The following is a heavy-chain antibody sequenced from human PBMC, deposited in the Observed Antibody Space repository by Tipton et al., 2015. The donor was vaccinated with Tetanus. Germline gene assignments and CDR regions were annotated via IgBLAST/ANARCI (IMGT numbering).Heavy chain of an antibody. CDR2: VNQAGNT. Sequence: LRLSCAVYGGSFTDYSWSWIRQPPGQGLEWIGEVNQAGNTDYIPSLKGRVTMSLDTSKSQLSLNLSSVTDADTAVYYCARGPRARMNDSSGYSFRYSYGTDVWGPGGTVTVSS. J-gene: IGHJ6*02. CDR3: ARGPRARMNDSSGYSFRYSYGTDV. D-gene: IGHD3-22*01. CDR1: GGSFTDYS. V-gene: IGHV4-34*01.